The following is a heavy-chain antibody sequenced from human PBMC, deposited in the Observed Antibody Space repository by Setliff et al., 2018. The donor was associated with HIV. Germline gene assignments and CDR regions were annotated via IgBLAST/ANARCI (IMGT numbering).Heavy chain of an antibody. V-gene: IGHV4-4*09. Sequence: SETLSLTCTVSGGSISTSYWNWIRQPPGKGLEWIAYIYISGTTNYNPSLKRRVTISLDTSRNQFSLKLGSVTAADTAMYYCAREHCNGGSCSGFDIWGQGTMVTVSS. CDR2: IYISGTT. J-gene: IGHJ3*02. D-gene: IGHD2-15*01. CDR3: AREHCNGGSCSGFDI. CDR1: GGSISTSY.